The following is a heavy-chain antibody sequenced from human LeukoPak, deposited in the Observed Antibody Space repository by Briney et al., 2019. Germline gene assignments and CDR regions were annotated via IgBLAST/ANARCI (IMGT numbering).Heavy chain of an antibody. CDR2: INSDGSST. CDR1: GFTFSSYW. J-gene: IGHJ3*02. V-gene: IGHV3-74*03. CDR3: ASVRLPGDAFDI. Sequence: GGSLRLSCVASGFTFSSYWMHWVRQAPGKGLVWVSRINSDGSSTKCADSVKGRFTISRDNAKNTVYLQMNSLRVEDTAMYFCASVRLPGDAFDIWGQGTRVTVSS.